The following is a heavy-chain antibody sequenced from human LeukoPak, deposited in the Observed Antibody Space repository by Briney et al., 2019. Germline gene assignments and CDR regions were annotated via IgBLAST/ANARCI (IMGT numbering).Heavy chain of an antibody. CDR3: AKDILAVAGPGGFDY. V-gene: IGHV3-23*01. CDR1: GFSFTTSG. J-gene: IGHJ4*02. Sequence: GGSLRLSCAASGFSFTTSGMSWVRQAPGKGLEWVSDINGSGGNTYYADSVKGRFTISRDNSKNTVYLQMNSLRADDTAVYYCAKDILAVAGPGGFDYWGQGTLVTVSS. D-gene: IGHD6-19*01. CDR2: INGSGGNT.